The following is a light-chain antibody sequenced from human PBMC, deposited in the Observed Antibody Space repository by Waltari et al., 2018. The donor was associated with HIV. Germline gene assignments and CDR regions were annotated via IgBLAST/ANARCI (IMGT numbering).Light chain of an antibody. CDR3: HSCDSSLDGWV. V-gene: IGLV1-40*01. J-gene: IGLJ3*02. CDR1: SSNIGADYH. Sequence: QSVLTQPPSVSGAPGQRVTISCTGSSSNIGADYHVNWYQQLPGTAPKLLIYGYNNRPSGVPDRFSGSKSGTSASLAITGLQAEDEADYYCHSCDSSLDGWVFGGGTKLTVL. CDR2: GYN.